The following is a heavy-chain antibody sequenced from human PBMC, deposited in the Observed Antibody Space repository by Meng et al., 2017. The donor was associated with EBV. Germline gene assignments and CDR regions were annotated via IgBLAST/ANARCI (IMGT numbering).Heavy chain of an antibody. D-gene: IGHD1-26*01. CDR2: IYWDDDK. Sequence: QITLKEPGPTLVKPTQTLTLPCPFSGFSLSTSGVGVGWIRQPPGKALEWLALIYWDDDKRYSPSLKSRLTITKDTSKNQVVLTMTNMDPVDTATYYCAHSRVGATEFDYWGQGTLVTVSS. CDR3: AHSRVGATEFDY. V-gene: IGHV2-5*02. CDR1: GFSLSTSGVG. J-gene: IGHJ4*02.